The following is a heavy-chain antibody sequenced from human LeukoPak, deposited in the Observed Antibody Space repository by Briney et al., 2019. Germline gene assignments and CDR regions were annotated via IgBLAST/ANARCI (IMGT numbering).Heavy chain of an antibody. CDR2: IYHSGST. Sequence: PSETLSLTCTVSGYSISSGYYWGWIRQPPGKGLEWIGSIYHSGSTYYNPSLKSRVTISVDTSRNQFSLKLSSVTAADTAVYYCASGSFKSSWNSWGQGTLVTVSS. V-gene: IGHV4-38-2*02. D-gene: IGHD6-13*01. J-gene: IGHJ4*02. CDR3: ASGSFKSSWNS. CDR1: GYSISSGYY.